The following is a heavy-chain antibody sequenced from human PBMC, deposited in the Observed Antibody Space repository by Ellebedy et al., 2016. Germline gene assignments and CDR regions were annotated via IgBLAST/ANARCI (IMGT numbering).Heavy chain of an antibody. V-gene: IGHV1-18*01. J-gene: IGHJ4*02. Sequence: ASVKVSXKASSYTFNTYGISWVRQAPGQGLEWMGWISTYNGNTNYAQKLQGRVTMTTDTSTSTAYMELRSLRSDDTAVYFCARVADTGYYSDYWGQGTLVTVSS. CDR3: ARVADTGYYSDY. CDR1: SYTFNTYG. CDR2: ISTYNGNT. D-gene: IGHD3-9*01.